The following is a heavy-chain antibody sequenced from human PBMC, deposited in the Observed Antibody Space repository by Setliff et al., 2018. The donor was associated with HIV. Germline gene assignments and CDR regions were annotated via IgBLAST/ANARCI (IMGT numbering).Heavy chain of an antibody. D-gene: IGHD1-1*01. J-gene: IGHJ3*02. V-gene: IGHV1-46*01. CDR2: INPSGGST. CDR3: ARDVESEIGTITGVSDI. CDR1: GYIVTRYY. Sequence: ASVKVSCKASGYIVTRYYMHWVRQAPGQGLEWMGIINPSGGSTNYAQKFQDRVTMTRDTSTSTVYMELSSLRSEDTAVYYCARDVESEIGTITGVSDIWGQGTMVTVSS.